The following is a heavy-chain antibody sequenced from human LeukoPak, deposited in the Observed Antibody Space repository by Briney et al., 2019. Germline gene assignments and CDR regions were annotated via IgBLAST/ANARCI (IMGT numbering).Heavy chain of an antibody. V-gene: IGHV1-8*01. Sequence: ASVKVSCKASGYTFTSYDINWVRQATGQGLEWMGWMNPNSGNTGYAQKFQGRVTMTRNTSISTAYMELSSLRSEDTAVYYCAGILWFGEYYFDYWGQGTLVTVSS. CDR2: MNPNSGNT. CDR3: AGILWFGEYYFDY. D-gene: IGHD3-10*01. J-gene: IGHJ4*02. CDR1: GYTFTSYD.